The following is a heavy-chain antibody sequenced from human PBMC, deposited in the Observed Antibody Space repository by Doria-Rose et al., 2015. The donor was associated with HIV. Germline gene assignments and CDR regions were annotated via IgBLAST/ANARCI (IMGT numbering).Heavy chain of an antibody. J-gene: IGHJ4*02. CDR2: IFSDDER. CDR3: ARIKSSRWYHKYYFDF. Sequence: QITLKESGPVLVKPTETLTLTCTVSGVSLSSPGMGVSWIRQPPGNALEWLANIFSDDERSYKTSLKSRLTMSRGTSKSQVVLTMTDMDPVDTATYYCARIKSSRWYHKYYFDFWGQGTLVIVSA. D-gene: IGHD6-13*01. CDR1: GVSLSSPGMG. V-gene: IGHV2-26*01.